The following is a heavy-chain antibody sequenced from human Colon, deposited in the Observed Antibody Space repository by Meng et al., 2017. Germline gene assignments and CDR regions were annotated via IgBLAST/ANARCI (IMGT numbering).Heavy chain of an antibody. Sequence: QVELQESGPGLVEPSGPLSLTCAVSGGSISSSNYWSWVRQPPGKGLEWIGQIYLSGSPSYNPSLESRVTISVDKSKNQLSLRLTSVTAADTAIYYCARHGGWHFDYWGQGTLVTVSS. J-gene: IGHJ4*02. CDR3: ARHGGWHFDY. V-gene: IGHV4-4*02. CDR2: IYLSGSP. D-gene: IGHD6-19*01. CDR1: GGSISSSNY.